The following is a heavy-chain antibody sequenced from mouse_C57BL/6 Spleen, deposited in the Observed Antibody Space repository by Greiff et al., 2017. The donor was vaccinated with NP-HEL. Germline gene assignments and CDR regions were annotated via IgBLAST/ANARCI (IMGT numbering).Heavy chain of an antibody. V-gene: IGHV1-9*01. D-gene: IGHD2-5*01. CDR3: ARGYGSNYMYFDV. CDR1: GYTFTGYW. Sequence: VQRVESGAELMKPGASVKLSCKATGYTFTGYWIEWVKQRPGHGLEWIGEILPGSGSTNYNEKFKGKATFTADTYSNTAYMQLSSLTTEDSAIYYCARGYGSNYMYFDVWGTGTTVTVSS. CDR2: ILPGSGST. J-gene: IGHJ1*03.